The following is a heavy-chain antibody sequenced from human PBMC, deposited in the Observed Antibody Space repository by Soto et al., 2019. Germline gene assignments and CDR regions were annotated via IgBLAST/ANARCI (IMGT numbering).Heavy chain of an antibody. CDR1: GFTFSSYA. V-gene: IGHV3-23*01. J-gene: IGHJ6*03. D-gene: IGHD5-18*01. CDR3: AKGYSDYYYYMDV. CDR2: ISGSGGST. Sequence: GGSLRLSCAASGFTFSSYAMSWVRQAPGKGLEWVSAISGSGGSTYYADSVKGRFTISRXXSXXXXXXXXXXXXARDXXXXXCAKGYSDYYYYMDVWGKGTTVTVSS.